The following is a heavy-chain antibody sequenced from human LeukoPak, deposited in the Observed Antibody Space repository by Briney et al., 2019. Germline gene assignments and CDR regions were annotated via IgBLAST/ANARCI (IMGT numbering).Heavy chain of an antibody. J-gene: IGHJ4*02. V-gene: IGHV4-39*07. CDR2: VFYTGKT. Sequence: PSETLSLTCTVSGGSVSTSEYYWGWIRQSPVKGLEWIGDVFYTGKTNYNPSLRGRATISIDTSKNQFSLKLTYVTAADSAVYYCARVFDSWGQGTLVTVSS. CDR3: ARVFDS. CDR1: GGSVSTSEYY.